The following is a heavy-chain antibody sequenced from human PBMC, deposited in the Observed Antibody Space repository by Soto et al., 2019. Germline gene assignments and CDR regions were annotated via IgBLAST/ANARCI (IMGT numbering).Heavy chain of an antibody. J-gene: IGHJ4*02. V-gene: IGHV1-18*01. CDR3: TRSRRGTGVDFDY. CDR1: GYTFSSYG. D-gene: IGHD7-27*01. CDR2: ISAYNGNT. Sequence: QVQLVQSGAEVKKPGASVKVSCKASGYTFSSYGITWVRQAPGQGLEWMGWISAYNGNTNYAQKLQGRVTMSTDTSTNTAYMDLTSLTSEDTAVYYCTRSRRGTGVDFDYWGQGTPVTVSS.